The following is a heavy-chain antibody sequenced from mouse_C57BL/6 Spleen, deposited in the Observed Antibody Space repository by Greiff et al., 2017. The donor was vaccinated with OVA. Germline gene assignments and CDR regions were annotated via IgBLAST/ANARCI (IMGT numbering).Heavy chain of an antibody. CDR1: GFSLTSYA. Sequence: VKLMESGPGLVAPSQSLSITCTVSGFSLTSYAISWVRQPPGKGLEWLGVIWTGGGTNYNSALKSRLSISKDNSKSQVFLKMNSLQTDDTARYYCARNLKYYGSLYYFDYWGQGTTLTVSS. CDR2: IWTGGGT. V-gene: IGHV2-9-1*01. CDR3: ARNLKYYGSLYYFDY. D-gene: IGHD1-1*01. J-gene: IGHJ2*01.